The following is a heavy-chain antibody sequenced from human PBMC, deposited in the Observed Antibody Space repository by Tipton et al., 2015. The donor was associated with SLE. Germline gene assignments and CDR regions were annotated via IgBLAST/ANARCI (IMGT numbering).Heavy chain of an antibody. CDR1: GFTVSSIY. Sequence: SLRLSCTASGFTVSSIYMSWVRQAPGKGLEWVSVIYSGGSKYYADSVKGRFTISRHNSKNTVYLQMNSLRPEDTAVYYCARGYTHSSSWFRWFDPWGQGTLVTVSS. V-gene: IGHV3-53*04. CDR3: ARGYTHSSSWFRWFDP. CDR2: IYSGGSK. D-gene: IGHD6-13*01. J-gene: IGHJ5*02.